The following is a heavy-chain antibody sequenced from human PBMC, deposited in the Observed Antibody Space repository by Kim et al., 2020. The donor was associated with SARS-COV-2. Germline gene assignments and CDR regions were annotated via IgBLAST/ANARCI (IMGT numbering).Heavy chain of an antibody. CDR3: ARDGRSSWSRGSGMDV. D-gene: IGHD6-13*01. CDR1: GFTFSSYG. V-gene: IGHV3-33*05. CDR2: ISYDGSNK. Sequence: GGSLRLSCAASGFTFSSYGMHWVRQAPGKGLEWVAVISYDGSNKYYADSVKGRFTISRDNSKNTLYLQMNSLRAEDTAVYYCARDGRSSWSRGSGMDVWG. J-gene: IGHJ6*01.